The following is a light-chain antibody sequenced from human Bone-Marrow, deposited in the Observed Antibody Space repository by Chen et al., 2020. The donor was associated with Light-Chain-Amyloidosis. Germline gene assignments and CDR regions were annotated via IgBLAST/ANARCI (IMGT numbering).Light chain of an antibody. CDR2: LGS. J-gene: IGKJ3*01. CDR1: QSLLHSNGYNY. Sequence: DIVMTQSPLSLPVTPGEPASISCRSSQSLLHSNGYNYLDWYLQKPGQSPQLLIYLGSNRASGVPDGFSGNGSGTDFTLEISRVEAEDVGVDYCMQARQTPAVGPGAKVDIK. CDR3: MQARQTPA. V-gene: IGKV2-28*01.